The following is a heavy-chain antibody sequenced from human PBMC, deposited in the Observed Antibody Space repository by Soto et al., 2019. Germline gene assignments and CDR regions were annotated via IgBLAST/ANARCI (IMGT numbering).Heavy chain of an antibody. CDR3: ARHISEDSSGWYLRAALGAFDI. V-gene: IGHV4-39*01. Sequence: SETLSLTCTVSGGSISSSSYYWGWIRQPPGKGLEWIGSIYYSGSTYYNPSLKSRVTISVDTSKNQFSLKLSSVTAADTAVYYCARHISEDSSGWYLRAALGAFDIWGQGTMVTVSS. J-gene: IGHJ3*02. CDR1: GGSISSSSYY. D-gene: IGHD6-19*01. CDR2: IYYSGST.